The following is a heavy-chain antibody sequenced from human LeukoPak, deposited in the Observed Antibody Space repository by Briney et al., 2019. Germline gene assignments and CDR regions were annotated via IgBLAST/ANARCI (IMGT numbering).Heavy chain of an antibody. V-gene: IGHV3-48*04. CDR1: GFPFSTHS. CDR3: AREIVSTVAGNFDH. J-gene: IGHJ4*02. CDR2: ISSSDDTR. D-gene: IGHD6-19*01. Sequence: GGSLRLSCAASGFPFSTHSLNWVRQAPGKGLEWVSYISSSDDTRTYADSVKGRFTISRDNAKNSLYLEMNSLRAEDTAVYYCAREIVSTVAGNFDHWGQGTLVTVSS.